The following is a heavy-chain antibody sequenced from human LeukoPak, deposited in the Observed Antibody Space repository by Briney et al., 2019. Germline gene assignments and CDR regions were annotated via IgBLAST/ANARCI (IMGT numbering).Heavy chain of an antibody. J-gene: IGHJ4*02. CDR3: SLGVYYLDY. D-gene: IGHD2-8*01. CDR1: GFTFSTYW. V-gene: IGHV3-7*02. CDR2: IKEDGSEK. Sequence: GGSLRLSCAASGFTFSTYWMTWVRQAPGKGLEWVANIKEDGSEKYYVDSVKGRFTISRDNAKDSLYLQMNSLRAEDTAVYYCSLGVYYLDYWGQGTLVTVSS.